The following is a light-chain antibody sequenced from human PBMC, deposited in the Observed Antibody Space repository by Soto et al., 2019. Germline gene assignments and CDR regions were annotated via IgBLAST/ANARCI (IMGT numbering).Light chain of an antibody. CDR3: QQRSNWPRT. Sequence: EIVLTQSPATLSLSPGERATLSLMASQSVSSYLAWYQQKPGQAPRLLIYDASNRATGIPARFSGSGSGTDFTLTISSLEPEDFAVYYCQQRSNWPRTFGQGTKVE. V-gene: IGKV3-11*01. CDR2: DAS. CDR1: QSVSSY. J-gene: IGKJ1*01.